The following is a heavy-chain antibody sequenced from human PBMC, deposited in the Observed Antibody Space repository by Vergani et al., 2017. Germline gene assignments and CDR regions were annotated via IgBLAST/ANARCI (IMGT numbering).Heavy chain of an antibody. CDR2: INHSGST. D-gene: IGHD2-15*01. CDR3: ARGIVVVAATAFDI. J-gene: IGHJ3*02. V-gene: IGHV4-34*01. Sequence: QVQLQQWGAGLLKPSETLSLTCAVYGGSFSGYYWSWIRQPPGKGLEWIGEINHSGSTNYNPSLKSRVTISVDTSKNQFSLKLSSVTAADTAVYYCARGIVVVAATAFDIWGQGTMVTVSS. CDR1: GGSFSGYY.